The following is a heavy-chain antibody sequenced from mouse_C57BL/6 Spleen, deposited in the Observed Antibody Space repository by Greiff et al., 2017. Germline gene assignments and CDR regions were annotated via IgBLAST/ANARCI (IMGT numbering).Heavy chain of an antibody. J-gene: IGHJ2*01. Sequence: EVQLVESGGGLVKPGGSLKLSCAASGFTFSSYAMSWVRQTPEKRLEWVATISDGGSYTYYPDNVKGRFTISRDNAKNNLYLQMSHLKSEDTAMYYCARVRYYFDYWGQGTTLTVSS. CDR3: ARVRYYFDY. D-gene: IGHD3-2*02. CDR1: GFTFSSYA. CDR2: ISDGGSYT. V-gene: IGHV5-4*01.